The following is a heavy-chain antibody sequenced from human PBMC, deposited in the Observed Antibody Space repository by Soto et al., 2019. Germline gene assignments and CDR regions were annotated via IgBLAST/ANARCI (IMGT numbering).Heavy chain of an antibody. CDR2: ISDSGAST. CDR1: GFTFSNYA. J-gene: IGHJ4*02. CDR3: AKSRGLSGPLDY. Sequence: EVQLLESGGGLVQRGGSLRFSCAASGFTFSNYAMNWVRQAPGKGLEWVSGISDSGASTYYADSVKGRFTISRDNSKNTLYLQVYSLRAEDTAVYYCAKSRGLSGPLDYWGQGTLVTVSS. V-gene: IGHV3-23*01. D-gene: IGHD2-15*01.